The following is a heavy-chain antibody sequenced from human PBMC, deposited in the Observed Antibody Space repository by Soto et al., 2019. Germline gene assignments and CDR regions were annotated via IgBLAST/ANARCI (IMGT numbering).Heavy chain of an antibody. D-gene: IGHD6-13*01. J-gene: IGHJ1*01. CDR3: VKDKEQQLLYEYFQH. Sequence: PGGSLRLSCVASGFTFRNFGMNWVRQAPGKGLQWVSYIGSRGNDIYYADSVKGRFTISRDNSKNTLYLQMSSLRAEDMAVYYCVKDKEQQLLYEYFQHWGQGTLVTVSS. CDR1: GFTFRNFG. CDR2: IGSRGNDI. V-gene: IGHV3-48*01.